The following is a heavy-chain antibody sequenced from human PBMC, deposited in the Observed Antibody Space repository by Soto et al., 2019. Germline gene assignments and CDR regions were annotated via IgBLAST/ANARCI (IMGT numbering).Heavy chain of an antibody. J-gene: IGHJ4*02. CDR1: GGSISSGDYY. Sequence: QVQLQESGPGLVKPSQTLSLTCTVSGGSISSGDYYWSWIRQPPGKGLESIGYIYYSGGTYYHPSLKTRVTISVDTSKNQFSLNLSSVTAADTAVYYCARDQEIGFDYWGQGTIVTVSS. CDR2: IYYSGGT. V-gene: IGHV4-30-4*01. CDR3: ARDQEIGFDY.